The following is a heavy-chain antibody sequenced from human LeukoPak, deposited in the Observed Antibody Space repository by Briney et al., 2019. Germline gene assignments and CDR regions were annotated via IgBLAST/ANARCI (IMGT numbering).Heavy chain of an antibody. Sequence: PETLSLTCTVSGGSISNYWSWIRQPPGKGLEWIGHIYYSGSTNYNPSPKSRVTISVDTSKNQFSLKLSSVTAADTAVYYCARGGGSGTYYYYMDVWGKGTTVTISS. CDR1: GGSISNY. D-gene: IGHD6-19*01. V-gene: IGHV4-59*01. CDR3: ARGGGSGTYYYYMDV. CDR2: IYYSGST. J-gene: IGHJ6*03.